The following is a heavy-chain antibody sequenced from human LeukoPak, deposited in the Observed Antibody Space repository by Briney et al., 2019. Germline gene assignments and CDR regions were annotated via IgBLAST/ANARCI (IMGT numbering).Heavy chain of an antibody. J-gene: IGHJ4*02. CDR1: GYTFTGYY. D-gene: IGHD3-3*01. V-gene: IGHV1-2*04. CDR2: INPNSGGT. Sequence: RASVKVSCKASGYTFTGYYMHWVRQAPGQGLEWMGWINPNSGGTNYAQKFQGWVTMTTDTSTSTAYMELRSLRSDDTAVYYCATPYYDFWSGLPDYWGQGTLVTVSS. CDR3: ATPYYDFWSGLPDY.